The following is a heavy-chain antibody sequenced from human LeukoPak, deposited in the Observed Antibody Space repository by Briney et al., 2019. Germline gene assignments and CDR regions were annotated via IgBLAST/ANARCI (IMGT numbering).Heavy chain of an antibody. D-gene: IGHD3-10*01. Sequence: SETLSLTCAVSGRSISTYYWSWLRQPAGKGLEWIGRLYSSGSTKYNPSLKSRVTISVGDSNNQFTLRLTSVTAADTAVYYCARDHYGSGNYKSYFDSWGQGIRVTVSS. CDR3: ARDHYGSGNYKSYFDS. CDR2: LYSSGST. J-gene: IGHJ5*01. CDR1: GRSISTYY. V-gene: IGHV4-4*07.